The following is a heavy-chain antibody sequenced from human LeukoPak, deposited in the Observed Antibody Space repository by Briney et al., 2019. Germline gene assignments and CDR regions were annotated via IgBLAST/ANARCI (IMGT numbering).Heavy chain of an antibody. V-gene: IGHV4-34*01. CDR3: ARGHDILTGYWYYFDF. CDR1: GGSFSGYY. J-gene: IGHJ4*02. CDR2: INHSGST. Sequence: PSETLSLTCAVYGGSFSGYYWSWIRQPPGKGLEWIGEINHSGSTNYNPSLKSRVTISLDTSKNQFSLQLTSVTAADTAVYYCARGHDILTGYWYYFDFWGQGTLVTVSS. D-gene: IGHD3-9*01.